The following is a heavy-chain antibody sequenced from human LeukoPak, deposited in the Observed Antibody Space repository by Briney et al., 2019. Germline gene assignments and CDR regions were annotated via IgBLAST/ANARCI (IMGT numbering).Heavy chain of an antibody. CDR3: SGGYRFDY. CDR2: ITASGTAM. D-gene: IGHD1-26*01. CDR1: GFTFSSYS. J-gene: IGHJ4*02. V-gene: IGHV3-48*02. Sequence: PGGSLRLSCAASGFTFSSYSMNWVRQAPGKGLEWVSHITASGTAMFYADSVKGRFTISRDNAKNSLYLQMNSLRDEDTAVYASSGGYRFDYWGQGTLVTVSS.